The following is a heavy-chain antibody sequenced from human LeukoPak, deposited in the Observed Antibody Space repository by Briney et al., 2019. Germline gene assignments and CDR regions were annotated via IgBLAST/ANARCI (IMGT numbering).Heavy chain of an antibody. V-gene: IGHV4-4*07. CDR2: IYTSGST. CDR1: GGSISSYY. J-gene: IGHJ6*03. D-gene: IGHD5-24*01. CDR3: ARGIRDGYNRYPLVFFYYYMDV. Sequence: SETLSLTCTVSGGSISSYYWSWIRQPAGKGLEWIGRIYTSGSTNYNPSLKSRVTMSVDTSKNQFSLKQSSVTAADTAVYYCARGIRDGYNRYPLVFFYYYMDVWGKGTTVTISS.